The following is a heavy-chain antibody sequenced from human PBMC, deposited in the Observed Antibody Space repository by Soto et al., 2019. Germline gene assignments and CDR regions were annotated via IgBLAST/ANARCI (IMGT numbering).Heavy chain of an antibody. CDR1: GLTFGIYG. D-gene: IGHD1-26*01. J-gene: IGHJ6*02. Sequence: SLRLSCAASGLTFGIYGRRWVRQTPGKGLEWVAVISYDGSNKYYADSVKGRFTISRDNSKNTLYLQMNSLRAEDTAVYYCAKDRGSYYYYYSGMDVWGQGPTVTVSS. V-gene: IGHV3-30*18. CDR3: AKDRGSYYYYYSGMDV. CDR2: ISYDGSNK.